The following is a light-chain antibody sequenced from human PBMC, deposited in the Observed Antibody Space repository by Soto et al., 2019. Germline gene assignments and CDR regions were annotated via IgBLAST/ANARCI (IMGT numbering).Light chain of an antibody. Sequence: DIQMTQSPSSLSASVGDRVTITCRASQSISSYLNWYQQKPGKAPKLLIYAAASLQSGVPSRFSGSGSGTHFTLTISSLQREDIATYYCQPSYGTPLTFGGGTKVEIK. J-gene: IGKJ4*01. V-gene: IGKV1-39*01. CDR3: QPSYGTPLT. CDR2: AAA. CDR1: QSISSY.